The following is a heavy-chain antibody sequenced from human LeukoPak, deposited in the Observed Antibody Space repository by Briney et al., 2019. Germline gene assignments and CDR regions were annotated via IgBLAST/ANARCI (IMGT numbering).Heavy chain of an antibody. D-gene: IGHD6-13*01. CDR2: IKQDESEK. CDR3: ARDRVAAAGTNWFDP. J-gene: IGHJ5*02. V-gene: IGHV3-7*03. CDR1: GFTFSSYA. Sequence: GGSLRLSCAASGFTFSSYAMSWVRQAPGKGLEWVANIKQDESEKYYVDSVKGRFTISRDNAKNSLYLQMNSLRAEDTAVYYCARDRVAAAGTNWFDPWGQGTLVTVSS.